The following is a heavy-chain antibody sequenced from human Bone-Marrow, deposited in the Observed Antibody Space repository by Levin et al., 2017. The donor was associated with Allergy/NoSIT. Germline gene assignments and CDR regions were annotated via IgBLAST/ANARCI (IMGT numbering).Heavy chain of an antibody. CDR1: GAPINSSF. Sequence: GSLRLSCTVSGAPINSSFLSWIRQSPGKGLEWIGNFFYSGTTIYNPSLGSRVTISVGTFQNQFSLKLKSVTAADTAVYFCARGVEMATSITYYFNYALDLWGQGTTVTVSS. CDR3: ARGVEMATSITYYFNYALDL. V-gene: IGHV4-59*01. D-gene: IGHD5-24*01. CDR2: FFYSGTT. J-gene: IGHJ6*02.